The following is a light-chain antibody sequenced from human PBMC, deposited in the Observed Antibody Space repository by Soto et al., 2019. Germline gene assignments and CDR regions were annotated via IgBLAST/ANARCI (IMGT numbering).Light chain of an antibody. CDR3: QQYNSYWLT. V-gene: IGKV1-5*03. J-gene: IGKJ4*01. CDR2: KAS. CDR1: QSISSW. Sequence: DIQMTQSPSTLSASVGDRVTITCRASQSISSWLAWYQQKPGKAPKLLIYKASSLESGVPSRFSGSGSRTEFTLTISSLQPDDFATYYCQQYNSYWLTFGGGTKVEIK.